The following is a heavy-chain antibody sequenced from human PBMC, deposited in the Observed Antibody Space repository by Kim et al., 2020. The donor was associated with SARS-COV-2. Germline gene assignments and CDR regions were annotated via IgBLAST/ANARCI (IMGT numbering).Heavy chain of an antibody. Sequence: ASVKVSCKASGYTFTSYGISWVRQAPGQGLEWMGWISAYNGNTNYAQKLQGRVTMTTDTSTSTAYMELRSLRSDDTAVYYCARVWLHSTHWNWFDPWGQGTLVTVSS. V-gene: IGHV1-18*04. D-gene: IGHD5-12*01. J-gene: IGHJ5*02. CDR3: ARVWLHSTHWNWFDP. CDR2: ISAYNGNT. CDR1: GYTFTSYG.